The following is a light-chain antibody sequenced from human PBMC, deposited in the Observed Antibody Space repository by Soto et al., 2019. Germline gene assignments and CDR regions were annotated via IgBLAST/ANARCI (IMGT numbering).Light chain of an antibody. J-gene: IGLJ1*01. CDR2: EVS. CDR3: SSYTSSSTYV. V-gene: IGLV2-14*01. CDR1: SSDVGGYNY. Sequence: SALTQPAAVSGSPRQSITISCTGTSSDVGGYNYVSWYQQHPGKAPKLMIYEVSNRPSGVSNRFSGSKSGNTASLTISGLQAEDEADYYCSSYTSSSTYVFGTGTKLTVL.